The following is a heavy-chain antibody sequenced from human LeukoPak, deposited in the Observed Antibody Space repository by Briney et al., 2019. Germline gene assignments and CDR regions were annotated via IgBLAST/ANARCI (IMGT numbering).Heavy chain of an antibody. CDR3: ARHSSGYYYGEMDYFDY. J-gene: IGHJ4*02. Sequence: SETLSLTCAVYGGSFSGYYWSWIRQPPGKGLEWIGEINHSGSTNYNPSLKSRVTISVDTSKNQFSLKLSSVTAADTAVYYCARHSSGYYYGEMDYFDYWGQGTLVTVSS. D-gene: IGHD3-22*01. V-gene: IGHV4-34*01. CDR2: INHSGST. CDR1: GGSFSGYY.